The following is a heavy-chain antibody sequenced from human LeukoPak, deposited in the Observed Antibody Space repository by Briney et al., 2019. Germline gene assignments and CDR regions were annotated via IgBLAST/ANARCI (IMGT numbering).Heavy chain of an antibody. CDR2: ISDDGSNK. CDR3: AKAASSSWPSYYYGMDV. D-gene: IGHD6-13*01. Sequence: GGSLRLSCAASGFTFSSYGMHWVRQAPGKGLEWVAVISDDGSNKYYADSVKGRFTISRDNSKNTLYLQMSSLRVDDTAVYYCAKAASSSWPSYYYGMDVWGQGTTVTVSS. J-gene: IGHJ6*02. CDR1: GFTFSSYG. V-gene: IGHV3-30*18.